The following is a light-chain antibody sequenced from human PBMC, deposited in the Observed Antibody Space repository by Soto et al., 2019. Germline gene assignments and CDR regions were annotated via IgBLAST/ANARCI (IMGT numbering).Light chain of an antibody. CDR1: QSFSNNY. V-gene: IGKV3-20*01. J-gene: IGKJ1*01. CDR3: QQYSSLWT. CDR2: GAS. Sequence: EIVLTQSPGTLSLSPGERATLSCRTSQSFSNNYLAWYQQKPGQAPRLLIYGASSRATGIPDRFSGSGSGTDFTLSISRLEPEDFAVYYCQQYSSLWTFGQGTKVE.